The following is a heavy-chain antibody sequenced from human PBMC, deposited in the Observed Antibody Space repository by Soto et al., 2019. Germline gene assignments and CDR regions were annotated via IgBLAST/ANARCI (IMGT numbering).Heavy chain of an antibody. CDR1: GYTFKRAA. J-gene: IGHJ6*02. CDR2: INAGNGNT. Sequence: ASVKVSCKASGYTFKRAAMHWLRQAAGQRPEWMGWINAGNGNTKYSQRFQGRVTITADESTTTVYMEMSSLRSEDTALYYCAKARIATPPRVGMDVWGQGTTATVSS. D-gene: IGHD2-15*01. V-gene: IGHV1-3*01. CDR3: AKARIATPPRVGMDV.